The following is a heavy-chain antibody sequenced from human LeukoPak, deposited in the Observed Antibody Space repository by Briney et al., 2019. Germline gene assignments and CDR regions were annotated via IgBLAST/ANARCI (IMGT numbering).Heavy chain of an antibody. Sequence: GASVKVSCKASGYTFTSYYMHWVRQAPGQGLEWMGIINPSGGSTSYAQKFQGSVTMTRDMSTSTVYMELSSLRSEDTAVYYCARQKGRMVRGVIHYYYYMDVWGEGTTVTVSS. CDR2: INPSGGST. CDR3: ARQKGRMVRGVIHYYYYMDV. J-gene: IGHJ6*03. D-gene: IGHD3-10*01. CDR1: GYTFTSYY. V-gene: IGHV1-46*01.